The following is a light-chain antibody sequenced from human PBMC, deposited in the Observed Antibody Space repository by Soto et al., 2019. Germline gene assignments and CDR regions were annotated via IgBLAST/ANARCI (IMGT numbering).Light chain of an antibody. Sequence: QSVLTQPPAASGTPGLRVTISCSGGSSNIGSNAVSWCQQLPGTAPKLLIYSNNQRPSGVPDRFSGSKSGTSASLAISGLQSEDEADYYCAAWDDSLNGPYVVFGGGTKLTVL. CDR3: AAWDDSLNGPYVV. CDR1: SSNIGSNA. V-gene: IGLV1-44*01. J-gene: IGLJ2*01. CDR2: SNN.